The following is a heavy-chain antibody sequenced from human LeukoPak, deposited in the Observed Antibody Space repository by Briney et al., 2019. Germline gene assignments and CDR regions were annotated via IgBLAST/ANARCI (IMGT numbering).Heavy chain of an antibody. V-gene: IGHV4-30-4*01. CDR1: GGSISSGDYY. CDR2: IYYSGST. CDR3: ARGYVWGSYRYIGGYYFDY. Sequence: SETLSLTCTVSGGSISSGDYYWSWIRQPPGKGLEWIGYIYYSGSTYYNPSLKSRVTISVDTSKNQFSLKLSSVTAADTAVYYGARGYVWGSYRYIGGYYFDYWGQGTLVTVSS. J-gene: IGHJ4*02. D-gene: IGHD3-16*02.